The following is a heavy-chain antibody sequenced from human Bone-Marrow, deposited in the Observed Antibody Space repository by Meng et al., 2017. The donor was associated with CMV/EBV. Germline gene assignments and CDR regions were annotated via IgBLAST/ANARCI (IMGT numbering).Heavy chain of an antibody. D-gene: IGHD3-3*01. CDR1: GYNFPSYG. CDR2: ISAYNGNT. CDR3: ARPYTIFGVVIPGVLDG. Sequence: ASVKVSCKASGYNFPSYGITWIRQAPGQGLEWMASISAYNGNTNYAQKVQGRVTVTTDTSTSTAYMELRSLRSDDTAVYYCARPYTIFGVVIPGVLDGWGQGTLVTVSS. V-gene: IGHV1-18*01. J-gene: IGHJ4*02.